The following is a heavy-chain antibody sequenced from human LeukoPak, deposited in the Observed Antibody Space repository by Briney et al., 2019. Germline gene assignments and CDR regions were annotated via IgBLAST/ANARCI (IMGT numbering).Heavy chain of an antibody. D-gene: IGHD6-19*01. V-gene: IGHV5-51*01. CDR3: ARHGLGQWLVRGVDY. J-gene: IGHJ4*02. CDR2: IYPGDSDT. CDR1: GYSFTSYW. Sequence: GESLKISFKGSGYSFTSYWIGWVRQMPGKGLEWMGIIYPGDSDTRYSPSFQGQVTISADKSISTAYPQWSSLKASDTAMYYCARHGLGQWLVRGVDYWGQGTLVTVSS.